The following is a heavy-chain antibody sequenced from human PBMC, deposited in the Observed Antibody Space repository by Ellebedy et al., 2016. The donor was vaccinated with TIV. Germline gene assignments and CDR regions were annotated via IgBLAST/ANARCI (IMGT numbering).Heavy chain of an antibody. Sequence: GGSLRLXCAASGFTFDTYATHWVRQSPDKGLEWVAVISHDGDIEYYADSVEGRFTISRDNSMNTLYVQMDNLQSEDTALYHCARGGCSSSTCYISGGQPFDIWGQGTTVTVSS. J-gene: IGHJ3*02. D-gene: IGHD2-2*01. V-gene: IGHV3-30-3*01. CDR3: ARGGCSSSTCYISGGQPFDI. CDR1: GFTFDTYA. CDR2: ISHDGDIE.